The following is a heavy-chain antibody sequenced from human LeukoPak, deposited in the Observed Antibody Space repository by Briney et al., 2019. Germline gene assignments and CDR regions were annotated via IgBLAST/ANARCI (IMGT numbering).Heavy chain of an antibody. Sequence: GGSLRLSCAASGFTFSSYSINWVRQAPGRGLEWVSSISSSTSYIYYADSVKGRFSISRDNSKNTLYLQMNNLRAEDTALYYCAAGPYGGNTPFDYWGQGTLVTISS. CDR2: ISSSTSYI. CDR1: GFTFSSYS. D-gene: IGHD4-23*01. J-gene: IGHJ4*02. CDR3: AAGPYGGNTPFDY. V-gene: IGHV3-21*04.